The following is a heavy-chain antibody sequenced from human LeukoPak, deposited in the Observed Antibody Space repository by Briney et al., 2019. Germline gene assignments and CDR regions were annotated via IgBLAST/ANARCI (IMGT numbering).Heavy chain of an antibody. D-gene: IGHD3-3*01. Sequence: SGPTLVKPTQTLTLTCTFSGFSLSTSGVGVGWIRQPPGKALEWLALIYWNDDKRYSPSLKSRLTITKDTSKNQVVLTMTNMDPVDTATYYCAHIPSDFWSGDMWFDPWGQGTLVTVSS. J-gene: IGHJ5*02. CDR3: AHIPSDFWSGDMWFDP. V-gene: IGHV2-5*01. CDR2: IYWNDDK. CDR1: GFSLSTSGVG.